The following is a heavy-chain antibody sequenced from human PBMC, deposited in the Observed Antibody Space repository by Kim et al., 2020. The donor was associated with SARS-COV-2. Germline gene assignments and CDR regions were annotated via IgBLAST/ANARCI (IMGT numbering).Heavy chain of an antibody. J-gene: IGHJ4*02. D-gene: IGHD3-16*01. CDR3: AKERRNLGFDY. CDR1: GFTFSSYA. CDR2: ISGGGEST. V-gene: IGHV3-23*01. Sequence: GGSLRLSCAASGFTFSSYAMDWVRQPPGKGLEWVSAISGGGESTYETDSVRGRFTISRDNSKNTQFLQMNSQRAEATAVYYCAKERRNLGFDYWGQGSLVVASS.